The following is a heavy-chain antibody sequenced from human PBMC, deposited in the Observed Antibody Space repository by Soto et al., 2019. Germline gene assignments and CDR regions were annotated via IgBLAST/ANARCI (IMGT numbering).Heavy chain of an antibody. CDR1: GFTFSSYG. Sequence: GGSLRLSCEASGFTFSSYGMHWVRQAPGKGLEWLAIISYDGTYKYYADSVRGRFTISRDKSKNTLYLQMNSLRAEDTALYYCAQDSVGAPLYYNRLDVPGLWTTVTLS. CDR2: ISYDGTYK. CDR3: AQDSVGAPLYYNRLDV. V-gene: IGHV3-30*18. D-gene: IGHD1-26*01. J-gene: IGHJ6*02.